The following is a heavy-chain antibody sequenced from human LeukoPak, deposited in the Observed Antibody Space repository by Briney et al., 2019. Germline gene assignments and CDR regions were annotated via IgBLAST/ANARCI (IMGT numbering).Heavy chain of an antibody. D-gene: IGHD3-9*01. CDR2: IKTDGSEK. Sequence: GGSLRLSCAASGFTFSNAWMSWVRQAPGKGLEWVANIKTDGSEKYYADSVKGRFTISRDNAKNSLYLQMNSLRAEDTAVYYCARAATYYDIFDWGQGTLVTVSS. V-gene: IGHV3-7*01. CDR3: ARAATYYDIFD. J-gene: IGHJ4*02. CDR1: GFTFSNAW.